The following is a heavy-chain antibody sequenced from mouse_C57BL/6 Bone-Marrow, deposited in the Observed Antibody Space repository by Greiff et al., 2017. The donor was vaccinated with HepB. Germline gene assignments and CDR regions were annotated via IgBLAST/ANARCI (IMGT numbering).Heavy chain of an antibody. CDR2: ISSGGDYI. Sequence: EVMLVESGEGLVKPGGSLKLSCAASGFTFSSYAMSWVRQTPEKRLEWVAYISSGGDYIYYADTVKGRFTISRDNARNTLYLQMSSLKSEDTAMYYCTREYYDGYYDYAMDYWGQGTSVTVSS. CDR1: GFTFSSYA. D-gene: IGHD2-3*01. CDR3: TREYYDGYYDYAMDY. J-gene: IGHJ4*01. V-gene: IGHV5-9-1*02.